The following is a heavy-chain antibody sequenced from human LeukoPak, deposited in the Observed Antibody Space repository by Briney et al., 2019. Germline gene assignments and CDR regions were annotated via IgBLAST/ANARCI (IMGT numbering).Heavy chain of an antibody. V-gene: IGHV1-8*03. CDR1: GYTFTSYD. J-gene: IGHJ6*03. D-gene: IGHD3-3*01. CDR2: MNPKSGNT. CDR3: ARALCDSSRCEYYAYMDV. Sequence: ASVKVSCKASGYTFTSYDINWVRQATGQGLEWMGWMNPKSGNTGYAQKFHGRVSITRDTSISTAYMELGSLRSDDTAVYYCARALCDSSRCEYYAYMDVWGEGTTVTVSS.